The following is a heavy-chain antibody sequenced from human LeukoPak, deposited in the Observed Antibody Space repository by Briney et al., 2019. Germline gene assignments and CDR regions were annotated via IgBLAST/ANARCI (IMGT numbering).Heavy chain of an antibody. CDR3: AKDSYDSSGSCYDY. CDR1: GFTFSDYA. J-gene: IGHJ4*02. CDR2: ISDRGDRT. Sequence: GGSLRLSCAASGFTFSDYAMSWVRQAPRKGLGWVSAISDRGDRTWDADSVKGRVTISRDNYKNTLFLQMNSLRAEDTAIYYCAKDSYDSSGSCYDYWGQGTLVTVSS. V-gene: IGHV3-23*01. D-gene: IGHD3-22*01.